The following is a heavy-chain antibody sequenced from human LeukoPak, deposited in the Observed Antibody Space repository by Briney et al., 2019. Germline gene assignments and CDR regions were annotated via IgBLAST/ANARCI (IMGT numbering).Heavy chain of an antibody. CDR3: ARAPTFGYWFDP. CDR2: IYTSGST. D-gene: IGHD3-10*02. CDR1: GGSISTYC. J-gene: IGHJ5*02. V-gene: IGHV4-4*07. Sequence: SETLSLTCTVSGGSISTYCWSWIRQPAGKGLEWIGRIYTSGSTNYNPSLKSRVTMSVDTSKNLFSLKLNSVTAADTAVYYCARAPTFGYWFDPWGQGTLVTVSS.